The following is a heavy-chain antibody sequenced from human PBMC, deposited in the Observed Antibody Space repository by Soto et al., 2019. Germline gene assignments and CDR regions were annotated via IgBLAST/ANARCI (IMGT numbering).Heavy chain of an antibody. D-gene: IGHD3-3*01. V-gene: IGHV4-59*01. CDR1: GGSISSYY. J-gene: IGHJ4*02. Sequence: LSLTCTVSGGSISSYYWSWIRQPPGKGLEWIGYFYYSGSTNYNPSLKSRVTISVDTSKNQFSLKLSSVTAADTAVYYCARGWNDFWSGYFYLDYWGQGTLVTVSS. CDR2: FYYSGST. CDR3: ARGWNDFWSGYFYLDY.